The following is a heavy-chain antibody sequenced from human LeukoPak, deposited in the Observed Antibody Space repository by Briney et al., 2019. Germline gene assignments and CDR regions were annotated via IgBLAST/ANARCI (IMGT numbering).Heavy chain of an antibody. CDR3: ARAQPLGGPLGAFDY. Sequence: GGSLRLSCAASGFTVSINYMNWVRQAPGKGLEWISVIYSGGNTYYADSVKGRFTISRDNSKNTLYLQMNSLRAEDTAVYYCARAQPLGGPLGAFDYWGQGTLVTVSS. V-gene: IGHV3-53*01. CDR2: IYSGGNT. CDR1: GFTVSINY. D-gene: IGHD6-13*01. J-gene: IGHJ4*02.